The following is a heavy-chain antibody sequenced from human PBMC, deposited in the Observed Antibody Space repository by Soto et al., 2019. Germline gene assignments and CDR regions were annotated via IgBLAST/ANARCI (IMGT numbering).Heavy chain of an antibody. Sequence: EVQLVESGGGLVQPGGSLKLSCAASGFTFSGSAMHWVRQASGKGLEWVGRIRSKANKYATAYAASVKGRFTISRDDSKNTAYLQMNSLKTEDTAVYYCTTQEIVGATGYWGQGTLVTVSS. J-gene: IGHJ4*02. D-gene: IGHD1-26*01. CDR2: IRSKANKYAT. V-gene: IGHV3-73*02. CDR1: GFTFSGSA. CDR3: TTQEIVGATGY.